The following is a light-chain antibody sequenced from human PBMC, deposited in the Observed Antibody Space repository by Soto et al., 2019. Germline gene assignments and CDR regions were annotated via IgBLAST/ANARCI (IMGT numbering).Light chain of an antibody. J-gene: IGKJ1*01. CDR1: QSVSTF. CDR2: DAS. V-gene: IGKV3-11*01. Sequence: EIVLTQSPATLSWTTGARACLSDLSSQSVSTFLAWYQHKPGQAPRLLIYDASNRATGIPDRFRGSGSGTDFTLTISSLEPEDFALYYCQQGTDWPPGTFGQGTKVDIK. CDR3: QQGTDWPPGT.